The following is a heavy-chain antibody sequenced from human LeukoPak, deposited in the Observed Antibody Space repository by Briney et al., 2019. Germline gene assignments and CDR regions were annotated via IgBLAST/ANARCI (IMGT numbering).Heavy chain of an antibody. V-gene: IGHV3-20*04. CDR2: INWDGGST. J-gene: IGHJ6*03. CDR3: ARVAYCGGDYYTDYYYDYIDV. D-gene: IGHD2-21*02. CDR1: AFTFDDFG. Sequence: AGSLTLSCAASAFTFDDFGRSWVRQAPGKGLEWVSGINWDGGSTGYADSVKGRFTISRDNDKNSLYLQRNRLRAEDTALYYCARVAYCGGDYYTDYYYDYIDVWGKGTTVTVSS.